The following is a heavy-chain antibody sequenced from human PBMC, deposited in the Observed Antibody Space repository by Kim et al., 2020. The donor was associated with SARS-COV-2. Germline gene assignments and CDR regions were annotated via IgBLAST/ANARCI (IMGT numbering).Heavy chain of an antibody. D-gene: IGHD5-12*01. CDR2: IHGANGNT. V-gene: IGHV1-3*01. Sequence: ASVKVSCKASGYIFTTYNIHWVRQAPGQRLEWMGWIHGANGNTKYSQKFRGRVSITRDTSASTAYMELSRLESEDTAVYYCMRSGTGPAWGQGTLVTVSS. CDR3: MRSGTGPA. J-gene: IGHJ4*02. CDR1: GYIFTTYN.